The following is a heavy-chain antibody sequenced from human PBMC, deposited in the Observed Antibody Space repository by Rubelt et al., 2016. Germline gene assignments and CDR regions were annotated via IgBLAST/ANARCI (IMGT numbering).Heavy chain of an antibody. V-gene: IGHV3-7*01. J-gene: IGHJ4*02. CDR2: IKQDGSEK. Sequence: EVQLVESGGGSVQPGGSLRLSCAASGFTSNSHDMHWVRQAPGQGLEWVANIKQDGSEKYYVDSVKGRFTISRDNAKNSLYLQMNSLRAEDTAVYYGARGRDSRFSDHWGQGTLVTVSS. D-gene: IGHD3-22*01. CDR3: ARGRDSRFSDH. CDR1: GFTSNSHD.